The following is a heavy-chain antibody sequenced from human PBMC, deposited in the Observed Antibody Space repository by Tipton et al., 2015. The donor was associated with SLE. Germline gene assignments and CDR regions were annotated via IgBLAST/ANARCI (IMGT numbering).Heavy chain of an antibody. Sequence: SLRLSCAASGFTFSNAWMSWVRQAPGKGLEWVGRIKSKTDDGTTEYAAPVKGRFTISRDDSRDTLDLQMNSLKIEDTAVYFCATGVGTLYHWGQGTLVTVSS. CDR3: ATGVGTLYH. D-gene: IGHD2/OR15-2a*01. J-gene: IGHJ5*02. V-gene: IGHV3-15*01. CDR1: GFTFSNAW. CDR2: IKSKTDDGTT.